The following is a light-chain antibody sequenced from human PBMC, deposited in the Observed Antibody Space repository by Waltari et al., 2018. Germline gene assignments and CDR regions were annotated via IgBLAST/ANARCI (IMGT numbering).Light chain of an antibody. V-gene: IGKV3-15*01. J-gene: IGKJ1*01. CDR1: QSVSSN. CDR3: QQYDNWPPRP. Sequence: ELVMTQFPATLSVSPGESATLSCRASQSVSSNVAWYQQKPGQAPRLLFYGASTRATGIPARFSGSGSGTEFTLTISSLQSEDFAVYYCQQYDNWPPRPFGQGTKVEMK. CDR2: GAS.